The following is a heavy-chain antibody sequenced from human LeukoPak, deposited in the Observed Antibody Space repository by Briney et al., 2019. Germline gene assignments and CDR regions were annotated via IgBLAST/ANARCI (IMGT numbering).Heavy chain of an antibody. CDR3: ARGVGNGYSGYGFRWFDP. V-gene: IGHV3-21*01. J-gene: IGHJ5*02. CDR1: GFTFSSYS. D-gene: IGHD5-12*01. Sequence: GGSLRLSCAASGFTFSSYSMNWVRQAPGKGLEWVSSISSSSSYIYYADSVKGRFTISRDNSKNTLYLQMNSLRVEDTAVYYCARGVGNGYSGYGFRWFDPWGQGTLVTVNS. CDR2: ISSSSSYI.